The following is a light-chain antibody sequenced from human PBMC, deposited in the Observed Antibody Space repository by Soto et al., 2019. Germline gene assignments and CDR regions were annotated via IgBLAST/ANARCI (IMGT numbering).Light chain of an antibody. CDR3: QQYGNSPQT. CDR1: QSVSSNY. J-gene: IGKJ1*01. V-gene: IGKV3-20*01. CDR2: RAS. Sequence: EIVLTQSPGTLSLSPGERATLSCRASQSVSSNYLAWYQQKPGQAPKVLIYRASSRATGIPNRFSGSGSGTDFTLTISRLEPEDFAVYYCQQYGNSPQTFGQGTKVDIK.